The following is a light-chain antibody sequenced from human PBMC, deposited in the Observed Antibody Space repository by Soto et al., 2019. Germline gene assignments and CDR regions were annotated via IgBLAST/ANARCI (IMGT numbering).Light chain of an antibody. J-gene: IGLJ2*01. V-gene: IGLV4-69*01. CDR1: SGHSNYA. Sequence: QAVVTQSPSASASLGASVKLTCTLSSGHSNYAIAWHQQQSEKGPRYLMKLNSDGSHSKGDGIPDRFSGSSSGAERYLTISILQYEDEADYYCQTWVSGIVVFGGVTKLTVL. CDR2: LNSDGSH. CDR3: QTWVSGIVV.